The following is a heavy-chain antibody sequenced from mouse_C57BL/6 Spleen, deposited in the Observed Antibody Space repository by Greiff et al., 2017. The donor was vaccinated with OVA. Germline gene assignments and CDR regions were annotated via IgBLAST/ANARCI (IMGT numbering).Heavy chain of an antibody. CDR1: GYSITSGYY. D-gene: IGHD1-1*01. V-gene: IGHV3-6*01. Sequence: DVQLQESGPGLVKPSQSLSLTCSVTGYSITSGYYWNWIRQFPGNKLEWMGYISYDGSNNYNPSLKNRISITRDTSKNQFFLKLNSVTTEDSATYYCARDGGNYVVDYWGQGTTLTVSS. J-gene: IGHJ2*01. CDR2: ISYDGSN. CDR3: ARDGGNYVVDY.